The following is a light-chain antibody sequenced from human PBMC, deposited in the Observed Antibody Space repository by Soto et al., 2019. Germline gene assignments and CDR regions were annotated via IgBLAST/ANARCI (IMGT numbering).Light chain of an antibody. CDR3: QQSYKMPS. J-gene: IGKJ5*01. Sequence: IQFTRSPASLSASVGDRVTITCRASQDIAIYLAWYQHKPGKGPTLLIHATSNLQIGVPSRFSGSGSGTEFTLTISSLEPEDFGTYYCQQSYKMPSFGQGTRLEIK. CDR1: QDIAIY. V-gene: IGKV1-39*01. CDR2: ATS.